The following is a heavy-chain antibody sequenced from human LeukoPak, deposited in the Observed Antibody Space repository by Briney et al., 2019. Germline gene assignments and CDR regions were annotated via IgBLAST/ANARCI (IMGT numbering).Heavy chain of an antibody. CDR1: GFPFSSYG. Sequence: GGSLRLSCAASGFPFSSYGMHWVRQAPGKGLEWVAVISYDGSNKYYADSVKGRFTISRDNSKNTLYLQMNSLRAEDTAVYYCAKEGYYDSSGWGNSMDVWGQGTTVTVSS. CDR2: ISYDGSNK. CDR3: AKEGYYDSSGWGNSMDV. V-gene: IGHV3-30*18. J-gene: IGHJ6*02. D-gene: IGHD3-22*01.